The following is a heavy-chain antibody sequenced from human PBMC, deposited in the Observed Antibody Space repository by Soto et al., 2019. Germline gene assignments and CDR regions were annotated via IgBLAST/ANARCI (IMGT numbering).Heavy chain of an antibody. CDR1: GFTFSSYD. Sequence: VGSLRLSCAASGFTFSSYDMTWVRQAAGKGLEWVSAISGSGGSRDYGDSVKGRFIISRDDSKNTLFMQMNSLRVEDTAVYYCAIRGLSKSEVRGYFDYWGRGTLVTVSS. CDR3: AIRGLSKSEVRGYFDY. J-gene: IGHJ4*02. V-gene: IGHV3-23*01. D-gene: IGHD3-10*01. CDR2: ISGSGGSR.